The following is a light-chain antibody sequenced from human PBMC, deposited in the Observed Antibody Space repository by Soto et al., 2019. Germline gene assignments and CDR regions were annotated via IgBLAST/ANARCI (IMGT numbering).Light chain of an antibody. CDR3: SSHTSSGTYV. CDR1: SSDVGGY. CDR2: DVS. V-gene: IGLV2-14*01. Sequence: QSALTQPASVSGSPGQSITISCTGTSSDVGGYVSCYQQYPDKAPKLMIYDVSNRPSGVSNRFSGSKSGNTASLTISGLQAVDEADYYCSSHTSSGTYVFGTGTKVTVL. J-gene: IGLJ1*01.